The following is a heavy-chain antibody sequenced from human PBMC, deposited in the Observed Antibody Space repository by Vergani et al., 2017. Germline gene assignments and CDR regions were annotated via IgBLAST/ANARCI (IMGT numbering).Heavy chain of an antibody. V-gene: IGHV3-33*06. CDR2: IWDDGSKK. Sequence: QVQLVESGGGVVQPGTSLRLSCAASGFIFKNHGMQWVRQAPGKGLEWVALIWDDGSKKNYGDSMKGRFTISRDNSKDTLYLEMNRLNVDDTAIYYCGKTQGTVVGTWWFDPWGQGTPVTVSS. CDR1: GFIFKNHG. D-gene: IGHD1-7*01. J-gene: IGHJ5*02. CDR3: GKTQGTVVGTWWFDP.